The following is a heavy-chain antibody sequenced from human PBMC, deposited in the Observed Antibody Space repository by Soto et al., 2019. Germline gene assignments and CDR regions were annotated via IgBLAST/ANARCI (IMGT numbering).Heavy chain of an antibody. D-gene: IGHD1-7*01. J-gene: IGHJ4*02. CDR2: ITKSGDTT. CDR3: AKDQKGNWNYALLFGH. V-gene: IGHV3-23*01. Sequence: EVQLLESGGGLVQPGGSLRLSCAASGFTFGIYAMSWVRQAPGKGLEWVSGITKSGDTTYYADSVKGRFTISRENSKNTLCLQMTSLSVDDTAMYYCAKDQKGNWNYALLFGHWGQGSLDSVSS. CDR1: GFTFGIYA.